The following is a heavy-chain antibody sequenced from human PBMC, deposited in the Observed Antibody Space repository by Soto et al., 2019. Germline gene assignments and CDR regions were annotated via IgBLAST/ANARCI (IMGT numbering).Heavy chain of an antibody. Sequence: QVQLVQSGAEEKKPGASVKVSCKASGYTFTNYAMHWVRQAPGQRLEWMGWINAGNGNTKYSQKFQGRVTITSDTSARTPYMELNSLTSEDTAVYSCARVSGYYFLDYWGQGTLVTVSS. V-gene: IGHV1-3*05. CDR3: ARVSGYYFLDY. CDR1: GYTFTNYA. CDR2: INAGNGNT. J-gene: IGHJ4*02. D-gene: IGHD5-12*01.